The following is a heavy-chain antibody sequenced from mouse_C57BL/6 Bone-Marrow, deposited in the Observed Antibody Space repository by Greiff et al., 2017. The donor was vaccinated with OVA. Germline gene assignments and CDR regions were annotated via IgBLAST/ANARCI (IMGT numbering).Heavy chain of an antibody. CDR2: IHPNSGST. CDR1: GYTFTIYW. CDR3: AREGGYDNPYAMDY. V-gene: IGHV1-64*01. D-gene: IGHD2-3*01. J-gene: IGHJ4*01. Sequence: QVQLKQPGAELVKPGASVKLSCKASGYTFTIYWMHWVKQRPGQGLEWIGMIHPNSGSTNYNEKFKSKATLTVDKSSSTAYMQLSSLTSEDSAVYYCAREGGYDNPYAMDYWGQGTSVTVSS.